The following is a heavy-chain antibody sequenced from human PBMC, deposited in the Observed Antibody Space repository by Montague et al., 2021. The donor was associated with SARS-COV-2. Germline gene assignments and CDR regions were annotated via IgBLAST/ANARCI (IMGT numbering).Heavy chain of an antibody. J-gene: IGHJ4*02. V-gene: IGHV4-39*07. CDR1: GGSIANSHKY. CDR3: VAGGNSAKAGDY. CDR2: VLFTGTT. D-gene: IGHD1-1*01. Sequence: SETLSLTCTVSGGSIANSHKYWGWVRQPPGKGLEWIGSVLFTGTTYDHPSLTARVTIPLDTSKNQFSLKMYSVTAADTATYFCVAGGNSAKAGDYWGQGTLVSVSS.